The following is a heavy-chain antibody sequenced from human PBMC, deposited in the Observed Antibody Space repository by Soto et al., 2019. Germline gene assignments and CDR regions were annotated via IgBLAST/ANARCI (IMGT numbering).Heavy chain of an antibody. Sequence: EVQLVESGGGLVQPGGSLRLSCAASGFTFSNYWMHWVRQAPGKGLVWVSRINSDGSSTSYADSVKGRFTISRDNAKNTLYLQMNRLRAEDTAVYYCARAMRQLGSYGMDGWGQGTTVTVSS. D-gene: IGHD6-6*01. J-gene: IGHJ6*02. CDR2: INSDGSST. CDR3: ARAMRQLGSYGMDG. CDR1: GFTFSNYW. V-gene: IGHV3-74*02.